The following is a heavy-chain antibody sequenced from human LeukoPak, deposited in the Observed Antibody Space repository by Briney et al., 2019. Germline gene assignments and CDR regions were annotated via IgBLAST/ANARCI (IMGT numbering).Heavy chain of an antibody. CDR1: GGTFSSYA. Sequence: ASVKVYCKASGGTFSSYAISWVRQAPGQGLEWMGRIIPILGIANYAQKFQGRVTITADKSTSTAYMELSSLRSEDTAVYYCARGGCSGGSCYSLAPDYFDYWGQGTLVTVSS. D-gene: IGHD2-15*01. J-gene: IGHJ4*02. CDR3: ARGGCSGGSCYSLAPDYFDY. V-gene: IGHV1-69*04. CDR2: IIPILGIA.